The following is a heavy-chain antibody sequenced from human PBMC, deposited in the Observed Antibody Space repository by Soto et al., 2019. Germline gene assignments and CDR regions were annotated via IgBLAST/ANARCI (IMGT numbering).Heavy chain of an antibody. D-gene: IGHD1-26*01. V-gene: IGHV4-30-2*01. Sequence: QLQLQESGSGLVKPSQTLSLTCAVSGGSISSGGYSWSWIRQPPRKGLEWIGYIYHSGSTYYNPSLKTRVTISVDRSKNQFSLKLSSVTAADTAVYYCASSRGSRAPCACWGQGTLVTASP. J-gene: IGHJ4*02. CDR2: IYHSGST. CDR1: GGSISSGGYS. CDR3: ASSRGSRAPCAC.